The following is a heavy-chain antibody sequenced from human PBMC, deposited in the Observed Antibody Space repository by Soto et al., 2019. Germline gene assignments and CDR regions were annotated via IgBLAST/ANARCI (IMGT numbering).Heavy chain of an antibody. CDR3: ARDIGSYAYGEGY. CDR2: VYSSGTT. V-gene: IGHV4-4*07. D-gene: IGHD3-10*01. CDR1: GVSISRYY. Sequence: PSETLSLTCSVSGVSISRYYWSWIRQPPGKGLEWIGRVYSSGTTDYNPSLNSRVTMSIETSKNQFSLKLSSVTAADTAVYYCARDIGSYAYGEGYWGQGIQVTVSS. J-gene: IGHJ4*02.